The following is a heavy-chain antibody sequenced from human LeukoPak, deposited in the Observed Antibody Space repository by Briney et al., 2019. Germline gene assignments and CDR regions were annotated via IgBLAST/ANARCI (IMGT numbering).Heavy chain of an antibody. J-gene: IGHJ4*02. Sequence: HPGRSLRLSCAASGFTFSSHGMHWVRQAPGKGLGWVAVISYDGSNKYYADSVKGRFTISRDNSKNTLYLQMNSLRAEDTAVYYCAKDSGGYTYVFDYWGQGTLVTVSS. CDR3: AKDSGGYTYVFDY. D-gene: IGHD5-18*01. CDR1: GFTFSSHG. CDR2: ISYDGSNK. V-gene: IGHV3-30*18.